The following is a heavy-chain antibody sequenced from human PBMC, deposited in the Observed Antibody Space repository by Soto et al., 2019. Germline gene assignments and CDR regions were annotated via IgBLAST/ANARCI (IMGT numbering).Heavy chain of an antibody. V-gene: IGHV1-69*12. J-gene: IGHJ3*02. CDR3: ARGHEFGRKSDAYDI. CDR2: IIPFFGTS. CDR1: GGNFRSES. D-gene: IGHD3-10*01. Sequence: QVQLVQSGAEVKKPGSSVKVSCKASGGNFRSESINWVRQAPGQGLEWMGGIIPFFGTSDYAQKFQGRLRITAAEFTITAYLELSSLSFHDTALSYCARGHEFGRKSDAYDIWGQGTMVTVSS.